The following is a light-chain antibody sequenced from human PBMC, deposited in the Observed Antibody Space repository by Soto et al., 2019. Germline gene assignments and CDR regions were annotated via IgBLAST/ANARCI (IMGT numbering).Light chain of an antibody. V-gene: IGKV1-5*03. Sequence: DIQMTQSQSSLTASVGDRVTITCLASQNIYTWLAWYQQKPGIAPKLLIHKASTLKSGVPSRFSGSGSGTEFTLTISSLQPDDFATYYCQHYNSYSEAFGQGTEVDIK. CDR3: QHYNSYSEA. CDR1: QNIYTW. CDR2: KAS. J-gene: IGKJ1*01.